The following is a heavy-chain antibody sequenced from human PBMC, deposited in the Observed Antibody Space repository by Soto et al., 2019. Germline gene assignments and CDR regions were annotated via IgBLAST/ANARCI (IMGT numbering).Heavy chain of an antibody. CDR1: VSFGTYY. Sequence: QVQLQESGPGLVQPSETLSLTCVGVSFGTYYWSWIRQPPGKGLEWLGYIFSSEHFKYNPSLKSRRTISVSPSKNHVSLRRTSGTAADPAVYYCAREGAGYRFDQWGQGTLVTVSS. V-gene: IGHV4-59*01. J-gene: IGHJ4*02. CDR2: IFSSEHF. CDR3: AREGAGYRFDQ. D-gene: IGHD3-16*02.